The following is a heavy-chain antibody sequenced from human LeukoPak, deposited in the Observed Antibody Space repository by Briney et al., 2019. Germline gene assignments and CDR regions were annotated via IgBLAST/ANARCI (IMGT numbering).Heavy chain of an antibody. V-gene: IGHV4-34*01. CDR2: INHSGST. D-gene: IGHD3-3*01. CDR1: GGSFSGYY. J-gene: IGHJ5*02. CDR3: ARVPPPDFWSGYYGWFDP. Sequence: SETLSLTCAVYGGSFSGYYWSWIRQPPGKGLEWIGEINHSGSTSYNPSLKSRVTISVDTSKNQFSLKLSSVTAADTAVYYCARVPPPDFWSGYYGWFDPWGQGTLVTVSS.